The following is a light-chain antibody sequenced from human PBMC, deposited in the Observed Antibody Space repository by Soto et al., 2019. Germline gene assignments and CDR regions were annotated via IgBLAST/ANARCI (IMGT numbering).Light chain of an antibody. CDR3: QQCHNWPRT. V-gene: IGKV3-20*01. Sequence: EFVLTQSPVTLSLSPGERATLSCRASQTVRNNYLAWYQQKPGQAPRLLIYGASSRATGIPDRFSGSGSGTDFTLTISSLQSEDLAVYYCQQCHNWPRTFGQGTKVDIK. CDR2: GAS. J-gene: IGKJ1*01. CDR1: QTVRNNY.